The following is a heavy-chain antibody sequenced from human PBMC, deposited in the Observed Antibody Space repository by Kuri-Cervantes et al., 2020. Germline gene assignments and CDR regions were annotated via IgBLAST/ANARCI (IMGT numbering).Heavy chain of an antibody. V-gene: IGHV3-53*01. CDR1: GFTVSSNY. CDR3: ARAGSRISMVRGTYGLDV. J-gene: IGHJ6*02. CDR2: IYSGGST. D-gene: IGHD3-10*01. Sequence: GESLKISCAASGFTVSSNYMSWVRQAPGKGLEWVSVIYSGGSTYYADSVKGRLTISRDNSKNTLFLEMDSLRAEDTAVYYCARAGSRISMVRGTYGLDVWGQGTTVTVSS.